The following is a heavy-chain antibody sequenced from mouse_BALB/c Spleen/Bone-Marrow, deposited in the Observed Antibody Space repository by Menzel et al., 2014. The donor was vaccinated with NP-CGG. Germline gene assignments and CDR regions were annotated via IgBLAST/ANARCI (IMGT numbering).Heavy chain of an antibody. V-gene: IGHV14-3*02. CDR1: GFNIKDTY. Sequence: VQLQQSGAELVKPGPSANLSCTASGFNIKDTYMHWVKQRPEQGLEWIGWIDPANGNAKYDPNFQDTATIAADPSSNTSYQHLSRLTSEDAAVYYCTSGDPFYAMGYRCQGTPVPDST. CDR3: TSGDPFYAMGY. CDR2: IDPANGNA. J-gene: IGHJ4*01.